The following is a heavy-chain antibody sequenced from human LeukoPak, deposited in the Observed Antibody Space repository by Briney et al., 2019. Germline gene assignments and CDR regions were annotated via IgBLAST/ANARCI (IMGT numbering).Heavy chain of an antibody. V-gene: IGHV1-18*01. J-gene: IGHJ4*02. CDR3: ARGRVNYGDRGLDDY. D-gene: IGHD4-17*01. CDR2: ISAYNGNT. Sequence: ASVKVSCKASGYTFTSYGISWVRQAPGQGLEWMGWISAYNGNTNYAQKLQGRVTMTRNTSISTAYMELSSLRSEDTAVYYCARGRVNYGDRGLDDYWGQGTLVTVSS. CDR1: GYTFTSYG.